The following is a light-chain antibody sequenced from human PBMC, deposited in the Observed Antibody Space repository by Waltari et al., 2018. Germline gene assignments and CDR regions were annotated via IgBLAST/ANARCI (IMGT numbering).Light chain of an antibody. CDR1: SSDVGGYNL. V-gene: IGLV2-14*01. CDR3: TSYITTRGDWV. J-gene: IGLJ3*02. CDR2: EVS. Sequence: QSALTQPASVSGSPGQSITISCTGTSSDVGGYNLVSWHQQHPGKPPKLIIYEVSNRPSGVSNRFSGSKSGNTASLTISGLQAEDEADYYCTSYITTRGDWVFGGGTKLTVL.